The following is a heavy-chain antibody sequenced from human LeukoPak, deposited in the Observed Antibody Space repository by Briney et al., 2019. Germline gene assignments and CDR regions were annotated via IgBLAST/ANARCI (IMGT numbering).Heavy chain of an antibody. CDR2: IFYSGRT. CDR3: ARGLY. Sequence: SETLSLTCTVPVGSISGSGYYSGWIRPPPGKWLEWIGSIFYSGRTYYNPSLKSRVTISVDTSKNQFSLKVTSVTAADTAVYYCARGLYWGQGTLVTVSS. J-gene: IGHJ4*02. CDR1: VGSISGSGYY. V-gene: IGHV4-39*01.